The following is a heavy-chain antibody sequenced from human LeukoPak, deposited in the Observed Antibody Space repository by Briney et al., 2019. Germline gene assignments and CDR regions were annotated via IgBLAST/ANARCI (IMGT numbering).Heavy chain of an antibody. J-gene: IGHJ3*02. D-gene: IGHD1-1*01. CDR3: AKSAVDNWNDDAFDI. CDR2: ISWNSGSI. CDR1: GLTFDDYA. V-gene: IGHV3-9*01. Sequence: QSGGSLRLSCAASGLTFDDYAMHWVRQAPGKGLEWVSGISWNSGSIGYADSVKGRFTISRDNAKNSLYLQMNSLRAEDTALYYCAKSAVDNWNDDAFDIWGQGTMVTVSS.